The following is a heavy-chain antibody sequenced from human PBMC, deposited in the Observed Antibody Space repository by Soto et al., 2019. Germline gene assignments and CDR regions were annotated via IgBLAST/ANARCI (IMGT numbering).Heavy chain of an antibody. CDR2: IYYSGST. Sequence: SETLSLTCTVSGGSISSGGYYWSWIRQHLGKGLEWIGYIYYSGSTYYNPSLKSRVTISVDTSKNQFSLKLSSVTAADTAVYYCARGVAGPLSDYWGQGTLVTVSS. D-gene: IGHD2-15*01. V-gene: IGHV4-31*03. CDR3: ARGVAGPLSDY. J-gene: IGHJ4*02. CDR1: GGSISSGGYY.